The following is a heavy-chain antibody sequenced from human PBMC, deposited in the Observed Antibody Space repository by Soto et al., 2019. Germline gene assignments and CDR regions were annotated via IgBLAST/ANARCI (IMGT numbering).Heavy chain of an antibody. V-gene: IGHV3-23*01. CDR1: GFTFSSYA. D-gene: IGHD3-10*01. CDR3: AKKGLHFYYGSGSGFDY. CDR2: ISGSGGST. Sequence: GGSLRLSCAASGFTFSSYAMSWVRQAPGKGLEWVSAISGSGGSTYYADSVKGRFTISRDNSKNTLYLQMNSLRAEDTAVYYCAKKGLHFYYGSGSGFDYWGQGTLVTVSS. J-gene: IGHJ4*02.